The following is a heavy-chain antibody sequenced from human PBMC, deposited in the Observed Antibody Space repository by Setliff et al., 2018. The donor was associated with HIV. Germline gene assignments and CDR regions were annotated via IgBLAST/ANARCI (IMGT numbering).Heavy chain of an antibody. D-gene: IGHD3-10*01. CDR3: ARDYYGSGSYFPTQFDY. J-gene: IGHJ4*02. CDR1: GGSINRSNYY. V-gene: IGHV4-39*02. Sequence: SETLSLTCTVPGGSINRSNYYWGWIRQPPGKGLEWIGTISYTGSTYYDPSLKSRVTISLDTSKNQFSLKLSSVTAADTAVYYCARDYYGSGSYFPTQFDYWGQGTLVTVSS. CDR2: ISYTGST.